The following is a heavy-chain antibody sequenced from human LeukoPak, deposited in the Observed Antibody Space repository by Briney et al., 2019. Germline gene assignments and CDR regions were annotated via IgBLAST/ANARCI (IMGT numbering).Heavy chain of an antibody. J-gene: IGHJ5*02. D-gene: IGHD2-2*02. CDR3: AGTYRLRRFDP. CDR2: IYYSGST. CDR1: GGSISSGTYY. V-gene: IGHV4-39*01. Sequence: SQTLSLTCTVSGGSISSGTYYWGWIRQPPGKGLECIGTIYYSGSTSYNPSLKSRVTISVDTSKNQFSLKLTSVTAADTAVYYCAGTYRLRRFDPWGQGALVTVSS.